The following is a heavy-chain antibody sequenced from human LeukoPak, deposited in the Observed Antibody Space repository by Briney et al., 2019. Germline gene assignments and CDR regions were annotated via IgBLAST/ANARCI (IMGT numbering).Heavy chain of an antibody. V-gene: IGHV4-59*08. CDR3: ARRRMATNKWVFDY. J-gene: IGHJ4*02. CDR2: IYYSGST. CDR1: GGSISSYY. Sequence: SETLSLTCTVSGGSISSYYWSWIRQPPGKGLEWIGYIYYSGSTNYNPSLKSRVTISVDTSKNQFSLKLSSVTAADTAVYYCARRRMATNKWVFDYWGQGTLVTVSS. D-gene: IGHD5-24*01.